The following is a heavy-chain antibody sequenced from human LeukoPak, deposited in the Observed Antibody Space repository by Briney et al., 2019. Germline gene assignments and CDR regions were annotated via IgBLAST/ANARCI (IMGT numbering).Heavy chain of an antibody. CDR2: IYYSGST. V-gene: IGHV4-31*03. CDR1: GGSISSGGYY. D-gene: IGHD3-3*01. J-gene: IGHJ5*02. CDR3: ARDNYDFWNNWFDP. Sequence: PSQTLSLTCTVSGGSISSGGYYWSWIRQHPGKGLEWIGYIYYSGSTYYNPSLKSRVTISVDTSKNQFTLKLSSVTAAGTAVYYCARDNYDFWNNWFDPWGQGTLVTVSS.